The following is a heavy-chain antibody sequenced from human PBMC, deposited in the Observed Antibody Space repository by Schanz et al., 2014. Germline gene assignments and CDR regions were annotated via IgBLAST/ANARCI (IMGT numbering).Heavy chain of an antibody. V-gene: IGHV1-2*06. CDR3: AREMLDIVATMDDDAFDI. CDR1: GYTLSSYG. J-gene: IGHJ3*02. Sequence: QVQSMQSGSEVKKPGPSVKVACRTSGYTLSSYGISWVRQAPGQGLEWMGRINPNSGGTNYAQKFQGRVTMTRDTSISTAYMEMSRLISDDTAVYYCAREMLDIVATMDDDAFDIWGQGTMVTVSS. CDR2: INPNSGGT. D-gene: IGHD5-12*01.